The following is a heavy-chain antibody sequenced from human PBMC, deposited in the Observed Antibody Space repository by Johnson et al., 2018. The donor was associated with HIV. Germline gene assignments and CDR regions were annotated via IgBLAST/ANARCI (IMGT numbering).Heavy chain of an antibody. V-gene: IGHV3-23*04. CDR3: AKGRYSSSWYLAGAFDI. J-gene: IGHJ3*02. Sequence: VQLVESGGGVVRPGGFLRLSCAASGFTFDDHGMTWVRQAPGKGLEWVSSISGSGGSPYYADSVKGQLPISRDNSKNTLYLQMSSLRAEDTAIYYCAKGRYSSSWYLAGAFDIWGQGTMVIVSS. D-gene: IGHD6-13*01. CDR1: GFTFDDHG. CDR2: ISGSGGSP.